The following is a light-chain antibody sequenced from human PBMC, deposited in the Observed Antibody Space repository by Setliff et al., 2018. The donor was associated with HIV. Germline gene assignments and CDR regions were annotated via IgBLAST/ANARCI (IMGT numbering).Light chain of an antibody. CDR1: QGIRNY. CDR3: LHHNSYPWT. J-gene: IGKJ1*01. V-gene: IGKV1-17*03. CDR2: TAS. Sequence: DIQMTQSPSAMSASIGDRVSITCRASQGIRNYLAWFHHKPGKVPKRLIYTASILQSGVPSRFSGGGSGTEFTLTFDTLQPEDFATYYCLHHNSYPWTFGQGTKVDIK.